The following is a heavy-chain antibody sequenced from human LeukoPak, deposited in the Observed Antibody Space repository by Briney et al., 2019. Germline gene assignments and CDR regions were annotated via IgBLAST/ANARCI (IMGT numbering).Heavy chain of an antibody. CDR1: GGSISSYY. D-gene: IGHD4-17*01. CDR2: IYYSGST. Sequence: SETLSLTCTVSGGSISSYYWSWIRQPPGQGLEYIGYIYYSGSTNYNPSLNSRVTISLDTSKNQFSLKLSSVTAADTAVYYCAGYTVTNRFDPWGQGTLVTVSS. J-gene: IGHJ5*02. CDR3: AGYTVTNRFDP. V-gene: IGHV4-59*08.